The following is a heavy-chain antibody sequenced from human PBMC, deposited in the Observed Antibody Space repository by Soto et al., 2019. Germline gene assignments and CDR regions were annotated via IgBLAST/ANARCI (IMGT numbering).Heavy chain of an antibody. V-gene: IGHV1-8*01. D-gene: IGHD3-10*01. Sequence: ASLKVSCKASGYTFTSYDINWVRQATGQGLEWMGWMNPNSGNTGYAQKFQGRVTMTRNTSISTAYMELSSLRSEDTAVYYCARERNYYGSGSYYGNWFDPWGQGTLVTVSS. CDR2: MNPNSGNT. J-gene: IGHJ5*02. CDR1: GYTFTSYD. CDR3: ARERNYYGSGSYYGNWFDP.